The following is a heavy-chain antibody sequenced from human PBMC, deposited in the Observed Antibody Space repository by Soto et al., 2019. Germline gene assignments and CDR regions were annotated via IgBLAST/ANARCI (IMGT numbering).Heavy chain of an antibody. Sequence: GGSLRLSCAASGFTVSSNYMSWVRQAPGKGLEWVSVIYSGGSTYYAESVKGRFTISRDNSKNTLYLQMNSLRAEDTAVYYCARANGYDLQWFDPWGQGTLVTVSS. V-gene: IGHV3-66*01. D-gene: IGHD5-12*01. J-gene: IGHJ5*02. CDR2: IYSGGST. CDR3: ARANGYDLQWFDP. CDR1: GFTVSSNY.